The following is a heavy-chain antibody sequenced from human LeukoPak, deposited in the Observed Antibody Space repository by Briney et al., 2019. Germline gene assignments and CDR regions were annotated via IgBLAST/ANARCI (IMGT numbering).Heavy chain of an antibody. CDR1: GYTFNSYG. J-gene: IGHJ4*02. V-gene: IGHV1-18*04. Sequence: ASVKVSCKASGYTFNSYGITWARQAPGQGLEWMGWISVHNGNTNYAQKVQGRATMTTDTSTSTAYMELRSLRSDDTAVYYCARDRGYYDSSSYYYVGDFDYWGQGTLVTVSS. D-gene: IGHD3-22*01. CDR2: ISVHNGNT. CDR3: ARDRGYYDSSSYYYVGDFDY.